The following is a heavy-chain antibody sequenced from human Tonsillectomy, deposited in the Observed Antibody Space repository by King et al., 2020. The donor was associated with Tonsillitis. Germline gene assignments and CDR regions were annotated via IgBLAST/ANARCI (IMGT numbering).Heavy chain of an antibody. CDR3: ARDRGYCSSTSCYRAFDI. CDR2: INSDGSST. J-gene: IGHJ3*02. V-gene: IGHV3-74*01. Sequence: VQLVESGGGLVQPGGSLRLSCAASGFTFSSYWMHWVRQAPGKGLVWVSRINSDGSSTSYADSVKGRFTISRDNAKNTLYLQMNSLRAEVTAVYYCARDRGYCSSTSCYRAFDIWGQGTMVTVSS. CDR1: GFTFSSYW. D-gene: IGHD2-2*01.